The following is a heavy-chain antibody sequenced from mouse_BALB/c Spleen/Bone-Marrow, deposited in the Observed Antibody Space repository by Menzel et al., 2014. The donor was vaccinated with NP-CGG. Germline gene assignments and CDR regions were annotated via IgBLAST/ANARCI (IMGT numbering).Heavy chain of an antibody. D-gene: IGHD2-3*01. CDR3: ARALGDGYYYAMDY. CDR1: GHTFTSYW. CDR2: IDPSDSET. V-gene: IGHV1-74*01. J-gene: IGHJ4*01. Sequence: VQLQQSGAELVKPGAPVKLSCKASGHTFTSYWMNWVKQRPGRGLEWIGRIDPSDSETHYNQKFKDKATLTVDKSSSTAYIQLSSLTSKDSAVYYCARALGDGYYYAMDYWGQGTSVTVSS.